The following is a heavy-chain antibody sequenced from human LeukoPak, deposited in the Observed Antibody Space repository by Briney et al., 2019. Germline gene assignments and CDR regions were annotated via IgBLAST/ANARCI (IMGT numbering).Heavy chain of an antibody. CDR2: INPNSGGT. CDR1: GYTFTAYY. J-gene: IGHJ4*02. Sequence: ASVKVSCKASGYTFTAYYMHWVRQAPGQGLEWLGWINPNSGGTNYAQKFQGRVTMTRDTSITTAYMELSRLSSDDTAVYYCASSVSSRWAIIDDGGQGTLVTVSS. D-gene: IGHD6-13*01. V-gene: IGHV1-2*02. CDR3: ASSVSSRWAIIDD.